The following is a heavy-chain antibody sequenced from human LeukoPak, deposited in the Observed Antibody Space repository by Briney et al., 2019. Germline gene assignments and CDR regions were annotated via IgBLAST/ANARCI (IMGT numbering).Heavy chain of an antibody. CDR1: AGSLRPFY. Sequence: SETLSLTCGVYAGSLRPFYWSWIRQPPGKGLEWIGEIRHTGNTNYSPSLKSGFTISIDTSRNQFSLKLTSVSAADTAVHYCGRDLMRTYYSDSGSFSQGPVDPWGQGTLVTVSS. V-gene: IGHV4-34*01. D-gene: IGHD3-10*01. J-gene: IGHJ5*02. CDR3: GRDLMRTYYSDSGSFSQGPVDP. CDR2: IRHTGNT.